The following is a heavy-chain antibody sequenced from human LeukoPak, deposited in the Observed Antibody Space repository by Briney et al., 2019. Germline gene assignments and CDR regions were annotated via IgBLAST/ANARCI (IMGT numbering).Heavy chain of an antibody. CDR2: IDYSGGNT. CDR3: ARAMVRGVIPY. CDR1: GFTLSSYE. D-gene: IGHD3-10*01. V-gene: IGHV3-23*01. J-gene: IGHJ4*02. Sequence: GGSLRLSCTASGFTLSSYEMSWIRQAPGQGLEWVSSIDYSGGNTYYADSVKGRFTISRDNSRNIMNLQTDSLRPEDTALYYCARAMVRGVIPYWGQGTLVTVSS.